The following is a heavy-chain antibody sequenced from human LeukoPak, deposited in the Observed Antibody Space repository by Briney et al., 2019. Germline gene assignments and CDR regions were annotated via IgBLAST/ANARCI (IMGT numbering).Heavy chain of an antibody. CDR3: ARCSGYDFFYPD. CDR2: IKQDGSEK. D-gene: IGHD5-12*01. Sequence: PGGSLRLSCAASGFTFSSYSMSWVRQAPGKGLEWVANIKQDGSEKYYVDSVKGRFTISRDNAKNSLYLQMNSLRAEDTAVYYCARCSGYDFFYPDWGQGTMVTVSS. J-gene: IGHJ3*01. V-gene: IGHV3-7*04. CDR1: GFTFSSYS.